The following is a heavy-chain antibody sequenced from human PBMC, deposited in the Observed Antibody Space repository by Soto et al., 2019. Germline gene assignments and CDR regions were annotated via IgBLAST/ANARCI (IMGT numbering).Heavy chain of an antibody. CDR1: GGSISSYY. CDR3: ARRGYSGYDTHDAFDI. Sequence: SETLSLTCTVSGGSISSYYWSWIRQPPGKGLEWIGYIYYSGSTNCNPSLKSRVTISVDTSKNQFSLKLSSVTAADTAVYFCARRGYSGYDTHDAFDIWGQGTMVTVSS. V-gene: IGHV4-59*08. J-gene: IGHJ3*02. CDR2: IYYSGST. D-gene: IGHD5-12*01.